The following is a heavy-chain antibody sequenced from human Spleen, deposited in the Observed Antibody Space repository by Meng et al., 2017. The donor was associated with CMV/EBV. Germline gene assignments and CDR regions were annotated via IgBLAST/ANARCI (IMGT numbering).Heavy chain of an antibody. J-gene: IGHJ5*02. CDR3: ARALYCSSTSCYWFDP. Sequence: SGYSFASYWIGWVRQMPGKGMGWMGIIYPGDSDTRYSPSFQGQVTISADKSISTAYLQWSSLKASDTAMYYCARALYCSSTSCYWFDPWGQGTLVTVSS. D-gene: IGHD2-2*01. CDR2: IYPGDSDT. CDR1: GYSFASYW. V-gene: IGHV5-51*01.